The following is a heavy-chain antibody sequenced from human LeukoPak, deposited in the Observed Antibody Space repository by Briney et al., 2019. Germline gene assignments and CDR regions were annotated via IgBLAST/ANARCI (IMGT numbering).Heavy chain of an antibody. V-gene: IGHV3-15*01. CDR2: IKSKTDGGTT. CDR3: TTDPEFPVSGYSSGWPPYYFDY. Sequence: GGSLRLSCAASGFTFSNAWMSWVRQAPGKGLEWVGRIKSKTDGGTTDYAAPVKGRFTISRDDSKNTLYLQMNSLKTEDTAVYYCTTDPEFPVSGYSSGWPPYYFDYWGQGTLVTVSS. J-gene: IGHJ4*02. D-gene: IGHD6-19*01. CDR1: GFTFSNAW.